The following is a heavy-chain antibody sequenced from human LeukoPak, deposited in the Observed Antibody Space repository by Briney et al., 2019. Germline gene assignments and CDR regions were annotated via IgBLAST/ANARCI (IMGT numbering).Heavy chain of an antibody. J-gene: IGHJ4*02. CDR3: ARAEVAGPICYSFDY. Sequence: ASVKVSCKASGYTFTSYYMHWVRQAPGQGLEWMGIINPSGGSTSYAQKFQGRVTMTRDTSTSTVYMELSSLRSEDTTVYYCARAEVAGPICYSFDYWGQGTLVTVSS. D-gene: IGHD6-19*01. CDR2: INPSGGST. CDR1: GYTFTSYY. V-gene: IGHV1-46*01.